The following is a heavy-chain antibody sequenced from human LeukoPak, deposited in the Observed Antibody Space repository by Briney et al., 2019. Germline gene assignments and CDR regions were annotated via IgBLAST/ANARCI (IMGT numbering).Heavy chain of an antibody. CDR1: GYTFTSYD. D-gene: IGHD3-3*01. V-gene: IGHV1-8*01. CDR3: ARGGRIWSGFGKDKPPIC. J-gene: IGHJ4*02. CDR2: MNPNSGNT. Sequence: WASVKVSCKASGYTFTSYDINWVRQATGQGLEWMGWMNPNSGNTGCAQKFQGRVTMNRNTSISTAYMELSSLRSEDTAVYYCARGGRIWSGFGKDKPPICWGQGTLVTVSS.